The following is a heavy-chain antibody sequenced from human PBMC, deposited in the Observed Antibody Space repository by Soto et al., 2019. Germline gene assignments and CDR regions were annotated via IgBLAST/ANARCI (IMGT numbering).Heavy chain of an antibody. V-gene: IGHV1-46*01. CDR1: GYTFTSYY. CDR2: INPSGGST. Sequence: QVQLVQSGAEVKKPGASVKVSCKASGYTFTSYYMHWVRQAPGQGLEWMGIINPSGGSTSYSQKFQGRVTMTRDTSTSTVYMALSSLRSEDTAVYYCARVCCSGGSCYSIHSWCQGTMVTVSS. D-gene: IGHD2-15*01. CDR3: ARVCCSGGSCYSIHS. J-gene: IGHJ4*02.